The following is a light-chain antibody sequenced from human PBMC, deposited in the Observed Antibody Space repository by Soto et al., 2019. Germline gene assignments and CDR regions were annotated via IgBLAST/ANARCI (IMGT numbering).Light chain of an antibody. CDR2: GAS. CDR1: QSVSSN. Sequence: EIVMSQYHATLSVSPGERATLSCRASQSVSSNFAWYQQKPGQAPRLLIYGASTRATGIPARFSGSGSVTEFTLTISSLQSEDFAVYYCQQYNNWITFGQGTRLEIK. CDR3: QQYNNWIT. J-gene: IGKJ5*01. V-gene: IGKV3-15*01.